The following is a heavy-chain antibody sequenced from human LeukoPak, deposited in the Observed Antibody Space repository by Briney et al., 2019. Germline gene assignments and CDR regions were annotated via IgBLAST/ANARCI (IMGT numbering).Heavy chain of an antibody. J-gene: IGHJ3*02. CDR2: INHLGSA. Sequence: SETLSLTCSVSGYSITITSFWAWIRQTPGKGLEWIGSINHLGSAYYNPSLESRVTISVDTSKNHFSLNLKSVTAADTAVYYCAKLPNIVVVPSASAFDIWGQGTMVTVSS. D-gene: IGHD2-2*01. CDR1: GYSITITSF. CDR3: AKLPNIVVVPSASAFDI. V-gene: IGHV4-38-2*02.